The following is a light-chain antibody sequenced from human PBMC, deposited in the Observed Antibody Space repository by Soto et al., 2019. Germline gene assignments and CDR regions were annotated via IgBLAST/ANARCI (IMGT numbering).Light chain of an antibody. CDR3: QQRSNWPLT. V-gene: IGKV3-11*01. Sequence: EIVLTQSPATLSLSPGERATLSCRASQTVSSYLGWYQQKPGQAPRLLIYDASNRATGIPARFSGSGSGTYFTLTISCLEPEEFGVYYCQQRSNWPLTFGGGTKVEIK. CDR1: QTVSSY. CDR2: DAS. J-gene: IGKJ4*01.